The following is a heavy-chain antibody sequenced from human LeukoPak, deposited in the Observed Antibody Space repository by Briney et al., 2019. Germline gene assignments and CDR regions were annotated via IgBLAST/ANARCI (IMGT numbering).Heavy chain of an antibody. D-gene: IGHD6-6*01. CDR1: GYNFTSYG. J-gene: IGHJ6*02. Sequence: ASVKVSCKASGYNFTSYGISWVRQAPGQGLEWMGWISTYKGNTDYAQKLQGRVNMTTDTSTSTAYMELRSLRSDDTAVYYCASPSIADTYYYYGMDVWGQGTTVTVSS. CDR3: ASPSIADTYYYYGMDV. V-gene: IGHV1-18*01. CDR2: ISTYKGNT.